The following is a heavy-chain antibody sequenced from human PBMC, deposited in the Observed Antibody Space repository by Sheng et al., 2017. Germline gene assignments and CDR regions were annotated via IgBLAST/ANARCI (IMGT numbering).Heavy chain of an antibody. Sequence: VQVEESGGGLVQPGGSLRLACKTSGFIFNDFSMNWVRQAPGKGLEWVSYVSSDGRTVWYAEAVRGRFTISRDNGDRSVFLQMDSLRGEDTAVYYCARDEHPESDNYYLYDAFEMWGQGTTVVVSS. CDR2: VSSDGRTV. CDR1: GFIFNDFS. CDR3: ARDEHPESDNYYLYDAFEM. D-gene: IGHD3-22*01. J-gene: IGHJ3*02. V-gene: IGHV3-48*01.